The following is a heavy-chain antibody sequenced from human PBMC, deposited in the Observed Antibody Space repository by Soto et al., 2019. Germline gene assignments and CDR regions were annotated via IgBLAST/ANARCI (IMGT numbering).Heavy chain of an antibody. Sequence: QVQLVQSGAEVKQPGSSVKVSCKTSGGTFSTYAIYWVRQAPGQGLEWMGAIIPLFGTADYAQKFQGRVTITADESTSTDYMELSSLRSEDTAVYYCARPKGSYSSGYYYFDYWGQGTLVTVSS. CDR2: IIPLFGTA. V-gene: IGHV1-69*01. CDR3: ARPKGSYSSGYYYFDY. D-gene: IGHD6-19*01. J-gene: IGHJ4*02. CDR1: GGTFSTYA.